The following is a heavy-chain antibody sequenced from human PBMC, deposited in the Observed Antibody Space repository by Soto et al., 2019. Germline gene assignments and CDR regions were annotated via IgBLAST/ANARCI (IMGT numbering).Heavy chain of an antibody. CDR3: ARFDHMLTTGIHYYYMVV. Sequence: PSETLSLTCAVYGESFSGYYWSWIRQPPGKGLEWIGEINHSGTTNYNPSLKSRVTISVDTSKHQFSLKLISVTAADTAVYYCARFDHMLTTGIHYYYMVVWGKGITVTVFS. CDR1: GESFSGYY. V-gene: IGHV4-34*01. J-gene: IGHJ6*03. D-gene: IGHD4-4*01. CDR2: INHSGTT.